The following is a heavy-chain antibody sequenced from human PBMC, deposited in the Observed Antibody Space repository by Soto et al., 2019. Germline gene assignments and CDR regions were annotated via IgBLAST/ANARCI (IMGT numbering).Heavy chain of an antibody. CDR2: ISYDGSNK. Sequence: LRLSCAASGFTFSSYAMHWVRQAPGKGLEWVAVISYDGSNKYYADSVKGRFTIYRDNSKNTLYLQMNSLRAEDTAVYYCARNQERIVGATFDYWGQGTLVTVSS. CDR3: ARNQERIVGATFDY. J-gene: IGHJ4*02. V-gene: IGHV3-30-3*01. CDR1: GFTFSSYA. D-gene: IGHD1-26*01.